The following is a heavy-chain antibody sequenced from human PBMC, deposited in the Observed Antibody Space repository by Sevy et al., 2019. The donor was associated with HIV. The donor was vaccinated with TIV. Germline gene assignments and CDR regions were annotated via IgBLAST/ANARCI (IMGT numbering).Heavy chain of an antibody. CDR2: IKQDGSEK. J-gene: IGHJ4*02. V-gene: IGHV3-7*03. CDR3: ARDHSIAARPTYFDY. Sequence: GGSLRLSCAASGFTFSSYWMSWVRQAPGKGLEWVANIKQDGSEKYYVHSVKGRFTISRDNAKNSLYLQMNSLRAEDTAVYYCARDHSIAARPTYFDYWGQGTLVTVSS. CDR1: GFTFSSYW. D-gene: IGHD6-6*01.